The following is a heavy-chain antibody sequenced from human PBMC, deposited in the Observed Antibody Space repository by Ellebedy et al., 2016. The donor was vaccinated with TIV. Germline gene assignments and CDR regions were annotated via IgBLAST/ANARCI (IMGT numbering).Heavy chain of an antibody. CDR1: GGSVSSYY. CDR3: ARDTYYYESGDWDDLFDV. Sequence: MPSETLSLTCTVSGGSVSSYYWSWVRQSPGKGLEWNGHIHYSRDTNYNPSLRSRVTLSVDTSKNQVSLGLTSVTAADTAVYYYARDTYYYESGDWDDLFDVWGQGTMVAVSS. CDR2: IHYSRDT. J-gene: IGHJ3*01. D-gene: IGHD3-22*01. V-gene: IGHV4-59*02.